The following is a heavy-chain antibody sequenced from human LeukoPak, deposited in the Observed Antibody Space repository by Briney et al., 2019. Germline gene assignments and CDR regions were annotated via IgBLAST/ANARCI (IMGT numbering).Heavy chain of an antibody. Sequence: ASVKVSCKASGGTFSSYAISWVRQAPGQGPEWMGGIIPIFGTANYAQKFQGRVTITTDESTSTAYMELSSLRSEDTAVYYCARELRGYSSGWPLYYFDYWGQGTLVTVSS. D-gene: IGHD6-19*01. CDR2: IIPIFGTA. J-gene: IGHJ4*02. CDR3: ARELRGYSSGWPLYYFDY. CDR1: GGTFSSYA. V-gene: IGHV1-69*05.